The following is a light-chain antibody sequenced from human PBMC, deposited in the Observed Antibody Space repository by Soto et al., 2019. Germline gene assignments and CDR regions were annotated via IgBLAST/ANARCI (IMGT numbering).Light chain of an antibody. CDR2: DVS. Sequence: LTQPASVSGSPGQSITISCTGTSSDVGGYNYVSWYQQHPGKAPKLMIYDVSNQPSGVSNRFSGSKSGNTASLTISGLQAEDEADYYCSSYTSSSTRVFGTGTKVTVL. J-gene: IGLJ1*01. CDR1: SSDVGGYNY. V-gene: IGLV2-14*01. CDR3: SSYTSSSTRV.